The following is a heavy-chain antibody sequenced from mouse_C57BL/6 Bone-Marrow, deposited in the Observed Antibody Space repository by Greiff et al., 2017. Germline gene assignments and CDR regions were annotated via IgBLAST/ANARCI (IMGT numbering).Heavy chain of an antibody. CDR2: IDPSDSYT. J-gene: IGHJ2*01. D-gene: IGHD2-12*01. CDR3: ARSYPDY. Sequence: QVHVKQPGAELVMPGASVKLSCKASGYTFTSYWMHWVKQRPGQGLEWIGRIDPSDSYTNYNQKFKGKSTLTVDKSSSTAYMQLSSLTSEDSAVYYCARSYPDYWGQGTTLTVSS. V-gene: IGHV1-69*01. CDR1: GYTFTSYW.